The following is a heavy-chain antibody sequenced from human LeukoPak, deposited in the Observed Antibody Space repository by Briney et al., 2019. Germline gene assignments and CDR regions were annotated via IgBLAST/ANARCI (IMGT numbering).Heavy chain of an antibody. J-gene: IGHJ4*02. Sequence: ASVKVSCKASGYTFTSYAMNWVRQAPGQGLEWMGIINPSGGSTSYAQKFQGRVTMTRDMSTSTVYMELSSLRSEDTAVYYCAREDDGCSGGSCYFDYWGQGTLVTVSS. CDR3: AREDDGCSGGSCYFDY. CDR2: INPSGGST. D-gene: IGHD2-15*01. V-gene: IGHV1-46*01. CDR1: GYTFTSYA.